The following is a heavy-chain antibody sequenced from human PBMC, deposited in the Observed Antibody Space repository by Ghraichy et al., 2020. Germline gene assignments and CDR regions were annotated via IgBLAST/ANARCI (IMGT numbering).Heavy chain of an antibody. D-gene: IGHD2-21*01. CDR1: GFTLSDYW. CDR3: ARASGWVIDY. J-gene: IGHJ4*02. CDR2: RKQDGSEK. V-gene: IGHV3-7*04. Sequence: GESLNISFAASGFTLSDYWMNWVRQAPGKGPELVAIRKQDGSEKHYVDSVKGRFTISRDNAKNSLHLQMNSLRVDDTAEYYCARASGWVIDYWGQGNLVTVSS.